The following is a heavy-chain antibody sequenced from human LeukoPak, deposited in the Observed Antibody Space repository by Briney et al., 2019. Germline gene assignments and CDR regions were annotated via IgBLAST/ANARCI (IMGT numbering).Heavy chain of an antibody. CDR3: ARGPNTDIVVVPAAGSFDY. D-gene: IGHD2-2*01. CDR1: GGSFSGYY. Sequence: SETLSLTCAVYGGSFSGYYWSLIRQPPGKGLEWIGEINHSGSTNYNPSLKSRVTISVDTSKNQFSLKLSSVTAADTAVYYCARGPNTDIVVVPAAGSFDYWGQGTLVTVSS. V-gene: IGHV4-34*01. J-gene: IGHJ4*02. CDR2: INHSGST.